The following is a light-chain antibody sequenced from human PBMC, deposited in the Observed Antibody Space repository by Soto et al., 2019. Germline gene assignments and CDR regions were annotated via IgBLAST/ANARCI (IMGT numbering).Light chain of an antibody. Sequence: DIKMTQSPSTLSASVGDRVTITCRASQIISSWLAWYQQKPGKAPKLLIYDASSLETGVPSRFSGSGSGTEFTLTISSLQPEDFATYYCQQYRTFGQGTMVDVK. CDR3: QQYRT. CDR2: DAS. V-gene: IGKV1-5*01. CDR1: QIISSW. J-gene: IGKJ1*01.